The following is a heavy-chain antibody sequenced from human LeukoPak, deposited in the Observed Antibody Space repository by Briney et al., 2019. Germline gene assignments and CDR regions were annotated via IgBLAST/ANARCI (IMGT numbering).Heavy chain of an antibody. CDR1: GYTFTSYA. V-gene: IGHV7-4-1*01. J-gene: IGHJ4*02. CDR2: INTNTGNP. CDR3: ARDQYITMVREVISY. Sequence: ASVKASCKASGYTFTSYAMNWVRQAPGQGLEWMGWINTNTGNPTYAQGFTGRFVFSLDTSVSTAYLQICSLKAEDTAVYYCARDQYITMVREVISYWGQGTLVTVSS. D-gene: IGHD3-10*01.